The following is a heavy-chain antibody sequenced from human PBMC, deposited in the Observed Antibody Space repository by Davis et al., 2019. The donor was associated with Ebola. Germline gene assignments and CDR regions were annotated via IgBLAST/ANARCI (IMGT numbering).Heavy chain of an antibody. J-gene: IGHJ4*02. CDR1: GFTFSGSA. CDR3: AKGITLYDFDY. V-gene: IGHV3-30*02. Sequence: GESLKISCAASGFTFSGSAMHWVRQASGKGLEWVAVIWYDGSNKYYADSVKGRFTISRDNSKNTLYLQMNSLRAEDTAVYYCAKGITLYDFDYWGQGTLVTVSS. D-gene: IGHD3-16*01. CDR2: IWYDGSNK.